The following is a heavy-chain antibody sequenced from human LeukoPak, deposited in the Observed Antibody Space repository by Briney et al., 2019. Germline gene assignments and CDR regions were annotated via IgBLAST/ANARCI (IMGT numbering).Heavy chain of an antibody. CDR2: IYDSGST. CDR3: ARGGVLKPVDY. Sequence: SETLSLTCTVSGGFISGHYWTWIRQPPGKGLEWIGYIYDSGSTTYNPSLKSRVTISVDTSKNQFSLKLSSVTAADTAVYYCARGGVLKPVDYWGQGTLVTVSS. D-gene: IGHD3-16*01. J-gene: IGHJ4*02. V-gene: IGHV4-59*11. CDR1: GGFISGHY.